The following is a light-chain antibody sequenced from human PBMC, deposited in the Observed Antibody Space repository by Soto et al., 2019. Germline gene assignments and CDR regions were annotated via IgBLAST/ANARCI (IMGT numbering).Light chain of an antibody. Sequence: DIQMTQSPSTLSASVGDRVTITCRASQSIDRWLAWYQQKPGKAPKLLIYRASGLESGVPSRFSGSGSGTDFTLTISSLQPDDFAVYYCQQRSNWPPPITFGQGTRLEIK. CDR3: QQRSNWPPPIT. J-gene: IGKJ5*01. V-gene: IGKV1-5*03. CDR2: RAS. CDR1: QSIDRW.